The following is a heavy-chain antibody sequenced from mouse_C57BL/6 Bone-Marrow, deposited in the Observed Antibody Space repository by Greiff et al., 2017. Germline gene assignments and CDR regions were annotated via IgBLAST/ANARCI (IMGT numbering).Heavy chain of an antibody. CDR3: ARHDAPSYAMDY. Sequence: EVKLVESGGGLVQPGGSLKLSCAASGFTFSDYYMYWVRQTPEKRLEWVAYISNGGGSTYYPDTVKGRFTITRDNAKNTLYLQLSRLKSEDTAMYYCARHDAPSYAMDYWGQGTSVTVSS. V-gene: IGHV5-12*01. CDR1: GFTFSDYY. J-gene: IGHJ4*01. D-gene: IGHD2-3*01. CDR2: ISNGGGST.